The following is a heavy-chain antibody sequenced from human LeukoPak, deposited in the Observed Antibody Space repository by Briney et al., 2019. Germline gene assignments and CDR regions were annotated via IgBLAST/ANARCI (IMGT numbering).Heavy chain of an antibody. V-gene: IGHV3-43*02. J-gene: IGHJ4*02. D-gene: IGHD6-13*01. CDR1: GFTFSSYW. CDR3: AKDIWGIAAAGRN. CDR2: ISGDGGST. Sequence: PGGSLRLSCAASGFTFSSYWMSWVRQAPGKGLEWVSLISGDGGSTYYADSVKGRFSISRDNSKNSLYLQMNSLRTEDTALYYCAKDIWGIAAAGRNWGQGTLVTVSS.